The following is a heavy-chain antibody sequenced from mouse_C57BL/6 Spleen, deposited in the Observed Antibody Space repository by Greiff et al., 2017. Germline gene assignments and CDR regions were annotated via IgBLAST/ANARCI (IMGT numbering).Heavy chain of an antibody. CDR1: GYTFTSYW. J-gene: IGHJ4*01. D-gene: IGHD1-1*01. CDR3: AVITTGYAMDY. V-gene: IGHV1-52*01. CDR2: IDPSDSET. Sequence: QVQLQQPGAELVRPGSSVKLSCKASGYTFTSYWMHWVKQRPIQGLEWIGNIDPSDSETHYNQKFKDKATLTVDKSSSTAYMQLSSLTSEDSAVYYCAVITTGYAMDYWGQGTSVTVSS.